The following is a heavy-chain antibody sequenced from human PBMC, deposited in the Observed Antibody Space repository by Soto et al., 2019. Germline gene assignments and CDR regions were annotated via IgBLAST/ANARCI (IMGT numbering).Heavy chain of an antibody. J-gene: IGHJ6*04. D-gene: IGHD2-15*01. CDR1: GAAINNNY. CDR2: INHSGST. CDR3: ARGRAKGGYCSGGSCYVMDV. Sequence: SETLSLTCTVSGAAINNNYWNWIRQPPEKGLEWIGEINHSGSTNYNPSLKSRVTISVDTSKNQFSLKLSSVTAADTAVYYCARGRAKGGYCSGGSCYVMDVWGKGTTVTVSS. V-gene: IGHV4-34*01.